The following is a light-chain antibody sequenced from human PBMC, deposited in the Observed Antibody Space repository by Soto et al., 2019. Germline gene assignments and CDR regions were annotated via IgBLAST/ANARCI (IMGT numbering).Light chain of an antibody. J-gene: IGKJ2*01. Sequence: IVMTQTSTSPPVTPWEPASLSCRSSPGPLDRGGGNTLFDWYLQKPGQSPQLLIYTLSYRASGVPDRFSGSGSGTDFTLKISRVEAEDVGVYYCMQRIEFPYTFGQGTKLEIK. CDR1: PGPLDRGGGNTL. CDR3: MQRIEFPYT. CDR2: TLS. V-gene: IGKV2-40*01.